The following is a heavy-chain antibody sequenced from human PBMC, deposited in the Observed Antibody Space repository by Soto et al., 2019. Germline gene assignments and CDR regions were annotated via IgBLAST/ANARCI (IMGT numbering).Heavy chain of an antibody. CDR3: AKGFTGDRGYDFFDF. D-gene: IGHD5-12*01. CDR1: GVIFTDYA. Sequence: GGALRLSCVASGVIFTDYALTWVRQAPGRGLEWVSTINSGGSTHYTDSVKGRFTISRDNSKNTLFLQINSLRADDAAIYYCAKGFTGDRGYDFFDFWGQGTLVTVSS. J-gene: IGHJ4*02. V-gene: IGHV3-23*01. CDR2: INSGGST.